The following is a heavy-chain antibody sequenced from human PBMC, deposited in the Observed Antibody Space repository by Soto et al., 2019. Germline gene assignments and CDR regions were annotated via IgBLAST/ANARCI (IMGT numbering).Heavy chain of an antibody. J-gene: IGHJ4*02. CDR2: IKGDASSV. V-gene: IGHV3-74*01. CDR3: ARGASGRFYFDY. D-gene: IGHD3-10*01. Sequence: GGSLILSCEASGFTFSSYSMHWVRQAPGKGLVWISRIKGDASSVNYAASVKGRFTISRDNAKNTLYLQMNSLSAEDTALYYCARGASGRFYFDYWGQGTLVTVSS. CDR1: GFTFSSYS.